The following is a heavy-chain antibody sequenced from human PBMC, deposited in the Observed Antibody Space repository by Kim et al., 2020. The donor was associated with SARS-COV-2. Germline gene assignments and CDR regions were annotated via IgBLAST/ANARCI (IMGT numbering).Heavy chain of an antibody. CDR2: IYYSGST. J-gene: IGHJ6*01. CDR1: VGSISSYY. V-gene: IGHV4-59*08. Sequence: SETLSLTCTVSVGSISSYYWSWIRQPPGKGLEWIGYIYYSGSTNYNPSLKSRVPLSVDTSKNQFSLMLSSVTAADTAVYYCVIHEEGEGYIYGWAYYYYG. D-gene: IGHD5-18*01. CDR3: VIHEEGEGYIYGWAYYYYG.